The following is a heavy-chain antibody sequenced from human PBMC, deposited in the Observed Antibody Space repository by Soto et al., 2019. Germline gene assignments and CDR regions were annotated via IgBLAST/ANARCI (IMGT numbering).Heavy chain of an antibody. CDR3: ARHPTVTYYYYYYGMDV. Sequence: GESLQISCKGSGYSFTSYWISWVRQMPGKGLEWMGRIDPSDSYTNYSPSFQGHVTISADKSISTAYLQWSSLKASDTAMYYCARHPTVTYYYYYYGMDVWGQGTTVTVSS. CDR1: GYSFTSYW. V-gene: IGHV5-10-1*01. CDR2: IDPSDSYT. D-gene: IGHD4-17*01. J-gene: IGHJ6*02.